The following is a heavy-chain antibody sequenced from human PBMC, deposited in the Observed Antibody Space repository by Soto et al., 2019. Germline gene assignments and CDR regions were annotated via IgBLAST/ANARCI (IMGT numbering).Heavy chain of an antibody. CDR2: ISGNGGST. D-gene: IGHD1-1*01. Sequence: GGALRLSCAASAFTFRTSYLNWIRQPLGKGLEWVSAISGNGGSTFYADSVKGRFTISRDNSKNTLYLQMNSLRAEDTAVYYCAKYGSSGTTFAGHYMDVWGQGTTVTVSS. CDR1: AFTFRTSY. J-gene: IGHJ6*03. V-gene: IGHV3-23*01. CDR3: AKYGSSGTTFAGHYMDV.